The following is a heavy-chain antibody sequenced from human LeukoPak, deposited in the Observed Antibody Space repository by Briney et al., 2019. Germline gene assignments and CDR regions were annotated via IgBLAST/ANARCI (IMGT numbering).Heavy chain of an antibody. V-gene: IGHV3-48*03. D-gene: IGHD5-18*01. Sequence: PGGSLRLSCAASGFSFSSYEMNWVRQAPGKGLEWDSWISTSGSTLNYADSVKGRFTVSRDNARSSLYLQMNSLRAEDTAVYYCARDGPGYSFDYWGQGTLVTVSS. CDR1: GFSFSSYE. CDR3: ARDGPGYSFDY. J-gene: IGHJ4*02. CDR2: ISTSGSTL.